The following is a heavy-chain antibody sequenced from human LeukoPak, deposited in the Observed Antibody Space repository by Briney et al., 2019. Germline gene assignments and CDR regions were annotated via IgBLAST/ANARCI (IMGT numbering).Heavy chain of an antibody. D-gene: IGHD1-26*01. V-gene: IGHV4-39*07. J-gene: IGHJ4*02. CDR3: ARGGSSGSYSAY. CDR1: GGSISSSSYY. Sequence: SETLSLTCTVSGGSISSSSYYWGWIRQPPGKGLEWIGSIYYSGSTYYNPSLKSRVTISVDTSKNQFSLKLSSVTAADTAVYYCARGGSSGSYSAYWGQGTLVTVSS. CDR2: IYYSGST.